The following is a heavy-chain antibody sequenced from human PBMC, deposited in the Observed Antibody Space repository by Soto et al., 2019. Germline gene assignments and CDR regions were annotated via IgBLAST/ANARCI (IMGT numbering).Heavy chain of an antibody. Sequence: SETLSLTCAVYGGSFSGYYWSWIRQPPGKGLEWIGEINHSGSTNYNPSLKSRVTISVDTSKNQFSLKLSSVTAADTAVYYCARGALLLWFGGPRFWFDPWGQGTLVTVSS. CDR2: INHSGST. CDR1: GGSFSGYY. V-gene: IGHV4-34*01. CDR3: ARGALLLWFGGPRFWFDP. J-gene: IGHJ5*02. D-gene: IGHD3-10*01.